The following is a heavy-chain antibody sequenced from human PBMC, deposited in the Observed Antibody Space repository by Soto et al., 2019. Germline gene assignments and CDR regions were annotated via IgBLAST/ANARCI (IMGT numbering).Heavy chain of an antibody. J-gene: IGHJ4*02. CDR2: IYHSGST. CDR3: AGSNSGYDSPYYFDY. D-gene: IGHD5-12*01. V-gene: IGHV4-4*02. CDR1: SGSISSSNW. Sequence: PSETLSLTCAVSSGSISSSNWWSWVRQPPGKGLEWIGEIYHSGSTNYNPSLKSRVTISVDKSKNQFSLKLSSVTAADTAVYYCAGSNSGYDSPYYFDYWGQGTLVTVSS.